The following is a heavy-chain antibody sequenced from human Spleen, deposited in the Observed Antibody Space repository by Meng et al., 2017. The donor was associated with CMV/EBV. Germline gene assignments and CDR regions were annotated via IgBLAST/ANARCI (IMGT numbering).Heavy chain of an antibody. J-gene: IGHJ5*02. V-gene: IGHV4-34*01. D-gene: IGHD3-9*01. CDR1: GGSFSGYY. CDR2: INHSGST. Sequence: ESLKISCAVYGGSFSGYYWSWIRQPPGKGLEWIGEINHSGSTNYNPSLKSRVTISVDTSKNQFSLKLSSVTAADTAVYYCARGSSYYDILTGYYSWWFDPWGQGTLVTVSS. CDR3: ARGSSYYDILTGYYSWWFDP.